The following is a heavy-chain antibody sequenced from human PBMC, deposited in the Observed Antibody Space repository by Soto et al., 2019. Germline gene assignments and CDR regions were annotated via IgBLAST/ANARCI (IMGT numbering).Heavy chain of an antibody. J-gene: IGHJ4*02. CDR2: ISSSGSTI. Sequence: GGSLRLSCAASGFTFSDYYMSWIRQAPGKGLEWVSYISSSGSTIYYADSVKGRFTISRDNAKNSLYLQMNSLRAEDTAVYYCARDVNIWGSYRSSGLFDYWGQGTLVTVSS. V-gene: IGHV3-11*01. CDR1: GFTFSDYY. D-gene: IGHD3-16*02. CDR3: ARDVNIWGSYRSSGLFDY.